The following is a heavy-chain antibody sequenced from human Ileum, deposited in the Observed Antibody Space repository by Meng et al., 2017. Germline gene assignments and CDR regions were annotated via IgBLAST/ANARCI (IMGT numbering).Heavy chain of an antibody. D-gene: IGHD6-6*01. Sequence: QLQESGRTLVRPSATLSLACTGSGGSGSSGSYYWSWIRQPPGKGLEWIGHIYYSGSTNYNPSLKSRVTISVDMSKNQFSLKLNSVTAADTAIYFCARSSTSPASYFFDYWGQGTLVTVSS. J-gene: IGHJ4*02. CDR3: ARSSTSPASYFFDY. CDR1: GGSGSSGSYY. V-gene: IGHV4-61*01. CDR2: IYYSGST.